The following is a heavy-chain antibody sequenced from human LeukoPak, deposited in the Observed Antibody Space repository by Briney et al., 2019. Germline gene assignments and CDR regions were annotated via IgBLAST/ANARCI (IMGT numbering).Heavy chain of an antibody. CDR1: GGSMTGYY. D-gene: IGHD3-22*01. J-gene: IGHJ3*02. V-gene: IGHV4-59*01. CDR3: ARANTYYYDSSGYHNRWDAFDI. Sequence: PSETLSLTCTVSGGSMTGYYWNWIRQPPGKGLEWVGYVHSNGRTTSSPSVRSRLSMSVDASKNEFPLKLSSVTAADTAVYYCARANTYYYDSSGYHNRWDAFDIWGQGTMVTVSS. CDR2: VHSNGRT.